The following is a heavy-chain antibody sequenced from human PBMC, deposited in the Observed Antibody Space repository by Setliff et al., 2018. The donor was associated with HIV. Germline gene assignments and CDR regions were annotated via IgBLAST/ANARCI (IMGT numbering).Heavy chain of an antibody. J-gene: IGHJ4*02. CDR1: GYTFTGYY. CDR2: INPNSGGT. D-gene: IGHD5-12*01. V-gene: IGHV1-2*02. Sequence: ASVKVSCKASGYTFTGYYMHWVRQAPGQGLEWMGWINPNSGGTNYAQKFQGRVTMTRDTSISTAYMELSRLSSEDTAVYYCARDPPGSGFHLDYWGQGTPVTVSS. CDR3: ARDPPGSGFHLDY.